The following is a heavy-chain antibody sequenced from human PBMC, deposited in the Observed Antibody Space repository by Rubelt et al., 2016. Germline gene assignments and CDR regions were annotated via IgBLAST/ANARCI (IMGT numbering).Heavy chain of an antibody. CDR1: GYRFTNYW. CDR3: SRLMGYSTIDY. J-gene: IGHJ4*02. V-gene: IGHV5-51*01. Sequence: EVQLVQSGAEVKKPGESLKISCKGSGYRFTNYWIGWVRQMPGKGLEWMGIIHPGDSATRYSPSFQGQVTISADESINTAYLQWSSLKASDTAIYYCSRLMGYSTIDYWGQGTLVTVSS. CDR2: IHPGDSAT. D-gene: IGHD5-12*01.